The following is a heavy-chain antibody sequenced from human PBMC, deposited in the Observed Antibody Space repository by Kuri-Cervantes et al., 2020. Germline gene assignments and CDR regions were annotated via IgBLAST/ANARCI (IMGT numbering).Heavy chain of an antibody. D-gene: IGHD2-15*01. J-gene: IGHJ4*02. Sequence: KISCKASGGTFSSYAISWVRQAPGQGLEWMGGIIPIFGTANYAQKFQGRVTITADESTSTAYMELRSLRSDDTAVYYCATASGYCSGGSCPNWGQGTLVTVSS. V-gene: IGHV1-69*01. CDR3: ATASGYCSGGSCPN. CDR2: IIPIFGTA. CDR1: GGTFSSYA.